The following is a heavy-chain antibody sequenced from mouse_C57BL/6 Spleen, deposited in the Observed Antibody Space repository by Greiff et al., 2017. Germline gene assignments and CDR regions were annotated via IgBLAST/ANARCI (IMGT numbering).Heavy chain of an antibody. CDR2: IYPGDGDT. J-gene: IGHJ4*01. D-gene: IGHD4-1*01. Sequence: QVQLQQSGAELVKPGASVKISCKASGYAFSSYWMNWVKQRPGKGLEWIGQIYPGDGDTNYNGKFKGKATLTADKSSRTAYMQLSSLTSEDSAVYFCARYPITGTRGGAMDYWGQGTSVTVSS. CDR3: ARYPITGTRGGAMDY. CDR1: GYAFSSYW. V-gene: IGHV1-80*01.